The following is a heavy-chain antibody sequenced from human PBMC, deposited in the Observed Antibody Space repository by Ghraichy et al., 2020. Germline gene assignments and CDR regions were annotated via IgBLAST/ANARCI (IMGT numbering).Heavy chain of an antibody. CDR2: ISNSGSTI. V-gene: IGHV3-48*03. CDR1: GFTFRSYE. CDR3: ARGGGAVYFDY. J-gene: IGHJ4*02. D-gene: IGHD3-10*01. Sequence: GGSLRLSCAASGFTFRSYEMHWVRQAPWTGLEWVSYISNSGSTIYYADSVKGRFTISRDNAKNSLYLQMNSLRAEDTAVYYCARGGGAVYFDYWGQGTLVTVSS.